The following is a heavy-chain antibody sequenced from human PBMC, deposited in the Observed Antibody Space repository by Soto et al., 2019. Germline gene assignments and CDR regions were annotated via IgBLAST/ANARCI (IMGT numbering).Heavy chain of an antibody. J-gene: IGHJ4*02. CDR2: IGTAGDT. CDR3: ARGPYGSGSPIAPYSFDY. D-gene: IGHD3-10*01. Sequence: EVQLVESGGGLVQPGGSLRLSCAASGFTFSSYDMHWVRQATGKGLEWVSAIGTAGDTYYPGSLKGRFTISRENAKNSLYLQMNSLRAGDTAVYYCARGPYGSGSPIAPYSFDYWGQGTLVTVSS. CDR1: GFTFSSYD. V-gene: IGHV3-13*01.